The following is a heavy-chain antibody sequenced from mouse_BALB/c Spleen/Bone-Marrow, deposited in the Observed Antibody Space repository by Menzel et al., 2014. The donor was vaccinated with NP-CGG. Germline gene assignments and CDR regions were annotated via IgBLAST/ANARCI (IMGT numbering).Heavy chain of an antibody. D-gene: IGHD2-10*02. Sequence: VQLQQPGAELVKPGASVKLSCTASGFNIKDTYMHWVRQRPEQGLEWIGRIDPANGNTKYDPKIQGKATITADTSSNTAYLQLSSLTSEDTAVYYCTRGYGNYALYYYAMDYWGQGTSVTVSS. J-gene: IGHJ4*01. CDR2: IDPANGNT. V-gene: IGHV14-3*02. CDR3: TRGYGNYALYYYAMDY. CDR1: GFNIKDTY.